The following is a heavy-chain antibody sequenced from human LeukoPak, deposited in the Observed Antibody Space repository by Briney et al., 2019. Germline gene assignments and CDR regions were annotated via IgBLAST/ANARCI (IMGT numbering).Heavy chain of an antibody. Sequence: ASVKVSCKASGYTFTSYDINWVRQATGQGLEWMGWMNPNSGNTGYAQKFQGRVTMTRNTSISTAYMELSSLRSEDTAVYYCARGLRFRQPSKVNNWFDPWGQGTLVTVSS. CDR2: MNPNSGNT. V-gene: IGHV1-8*01. CDR1: GYTFTSYD. CDR3: ARGLRFRQPSKVNNWFDP. D-gene: IGHD4-17*01. J-gene: IGHJ5*02.